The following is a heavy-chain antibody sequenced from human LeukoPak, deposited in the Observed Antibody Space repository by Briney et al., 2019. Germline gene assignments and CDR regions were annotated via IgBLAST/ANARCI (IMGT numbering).Heavy chain of an antibody. CDR1: GFTFSNYG. V-gene: IGHV3-30*18. Sequence: GRSLRLSCVASGFTFSNYGMHWVRQAPGKGLEWVAVISYDGSNKYYTDSVKGRFTISRDNSKNTLDLQMNSLRAEDTAVYYCAKAQGAYQLLRPGDNWGQGTLVTVSS. CDR3: AKAQGAYQLLRPGDN. J-gene: IGHJ4*02. D-gene: IGHD2-2*01. CDR2: ISYDGSNK.